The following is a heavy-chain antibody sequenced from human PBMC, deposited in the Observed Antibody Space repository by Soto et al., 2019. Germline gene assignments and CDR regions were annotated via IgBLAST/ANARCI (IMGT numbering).Heavy chain of an antibody. J-gene: IGHJ4*02. Sequence: PGGSLRLAGAASVFTFSSYGMHWVRQAPGKGLEWVAVIWYDGSNKYYADSVKGRFTISRDNSKNTLYLQMNSLRAEDTAVYYCARAYSGSYPGFDYWGQGTLVTVSS. CDR3: ARAYSGSYPGFDY. D-gene: IGHD1-26*01. V-gene: IGHV3-33*01. CDR1: VFTFSSYG. CDR2: IWYDGSNK.